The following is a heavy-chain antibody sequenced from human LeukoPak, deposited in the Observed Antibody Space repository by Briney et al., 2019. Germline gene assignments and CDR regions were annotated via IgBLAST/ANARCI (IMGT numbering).Heavy chain of an antibody. CDR3: ARVKGYYFNWFDP. J-gene: IGHJ5*02. V-gene: IGHV4-4*07. Sequence: PSETLSLTCTVSGGSISSYYWSWIRQPAGKGLEWIGRIYTSGSTNYNPSLKSRVTMSVDTSKNQFSLKPSSVTAADTAVYYCARVKGYYFNWFDPWAREPWSPSPQ. CDR2: IYTSGST. CDR1: GGSISSYY. D-gene: IGHD3-3*01.